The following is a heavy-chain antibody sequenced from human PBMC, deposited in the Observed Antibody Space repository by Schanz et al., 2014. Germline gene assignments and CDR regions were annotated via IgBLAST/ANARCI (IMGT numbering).Heavy chain of an antibody. CDR2: ISSSSSYI. D-gene: IGHD2-2*01. J-gene: IGHJ4*03. Sequence: EVQLLESGGGLVQPGGSLRLSCGGSGFTFSKYWMSWVRQAPGKGLEWVSSISSSSSYIYYADSVKGRFTISRDNAKNSLYLQMNSLKTEDTAMYYCARRASCSRIGCPFDSWGQGTTVTVSS. CDR1: GFTFSKYW. CDR3: ARRASCSRIGCPFDS. V-gene: IGHV3-21*04.